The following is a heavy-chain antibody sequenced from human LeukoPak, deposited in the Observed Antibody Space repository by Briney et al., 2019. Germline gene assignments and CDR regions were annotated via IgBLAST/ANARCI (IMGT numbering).Heavy chain of an antibody. CDR1: GYTFTSYY. J-gene: IGHJ4*02. CDR2: INPSGGST. V-gene: IGHV1-46*01. Sequence: ASVKVSCKASGYTFTSYYMHWVRQAPGQGLEWMGIINPSGGSTSYAQKFQGRVTMTRDTSTSTVYMELSSLRSEDTAVYYCATVSFIAVAGTSGNDYWGQGTLVTVSS. D-gene: IGHD6-19*01. CDR3: ATVSFIAVAGTSGNDY.